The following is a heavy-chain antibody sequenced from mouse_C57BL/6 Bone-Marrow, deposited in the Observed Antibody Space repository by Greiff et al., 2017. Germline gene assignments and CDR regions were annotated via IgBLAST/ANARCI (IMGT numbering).Heavy chain of an antibody. Sequence: EVMLVESGGDLVKPGGSLKLSCAASGFTFSSYGMSWVRQTPDKRLEWVATISSGGSYTYYPDSVKGRFTISRDNAKNTLYLQMSSLKSEDTAMYYCARHRYYYGSRRYAMDYWGQGTSGTVSS. CDR1: GFTFSSYG. D-gene: IGHD1-1*01. CDR2: ISSGGSYT. CDR3: ARHRYYYGSRRYAMDY. J-gene: IGHJ4*01. V-gene: IGHV5-6*02.